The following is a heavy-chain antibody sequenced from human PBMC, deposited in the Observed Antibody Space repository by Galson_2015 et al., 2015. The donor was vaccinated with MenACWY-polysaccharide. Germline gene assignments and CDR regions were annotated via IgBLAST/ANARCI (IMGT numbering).Heavy chain of an antibody. D-gene: IGHD6-19*01. CDR3: VRGSSGWRGMDV. J-gene: IGHJ6*02. Sequence: SLRLSCAASGFTFSNYCIHWVRQAPREGLVWVSRICSDENSITYAGSVKGRFSISRENAENTVYLQMNSLTAEDTALYYCVRGSSGWRGMDVWGQGTTVTVSS. CDR2: ICSDENSI. V-gene: IGHV3-74*01. CDR1: GFTFSNYC.